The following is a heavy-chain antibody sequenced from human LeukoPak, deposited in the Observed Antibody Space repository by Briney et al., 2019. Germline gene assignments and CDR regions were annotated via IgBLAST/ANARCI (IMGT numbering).Heavy chain of an antibody. Sequence: PGRSLRLSCAASGFTFSSYAMHWVRQAPGKGLEWVAVISYDGSNKYYADSVKGRFTISRDNSKNTLYLQMNSLRAEDTAVYYCARDARYCSSTSCPTYFDYWGQGTLVTVSS. CDR3: ARDARYCSSTSCPTYFDY. J-gene: IGHJ4*02. CDR2: ISYDGSNK. V-gene: IGHV3-30*04. CDR1: GFTFSSYA. D-gene: IGHD2-2*01.